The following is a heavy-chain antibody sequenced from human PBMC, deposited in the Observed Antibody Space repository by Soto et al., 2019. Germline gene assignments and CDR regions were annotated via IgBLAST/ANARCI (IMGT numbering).Heavy chain of an antibody. CDR1: GYIFTSYW. CDR3: VTPDSSGYYSH. V-gene: IGHV5-51*01. J-gene: IGHJ4*02. CDR2: VNPADSDT. D-gene: IGHD3-22*01. Sequence: PGESLKISCNASGYIFTSYWIGWVRQMPGIGLEWMGIVNPADSDTRYGPSFQGQVTVSADKSISTAYLQWGSLKASDTAMYYCVTPDSSGYYSHWGQGTPVTVSS.